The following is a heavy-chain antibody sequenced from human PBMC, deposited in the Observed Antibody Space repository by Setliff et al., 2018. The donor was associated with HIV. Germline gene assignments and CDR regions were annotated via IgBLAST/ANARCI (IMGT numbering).Heavy chain of an antibody. CDR3: ARDPAPSSSASYFQH. V-gene: IGHV1-69-2*01. CDR1: GYAFRDYY. CDR2: VDPKDGET. J-gene: IGHJ1*01. D-gene: IGHD6-6*01. Sequence: GASVKVSCKASGYAFRDYYINWVQQAPGKGLEWMGRVDPKDGETMYAQKFQGRVTITADRSTNTAYMDLSSLRSEDTAVYYCARDPAPSSSASYFQHWGQGTPVTVSS.